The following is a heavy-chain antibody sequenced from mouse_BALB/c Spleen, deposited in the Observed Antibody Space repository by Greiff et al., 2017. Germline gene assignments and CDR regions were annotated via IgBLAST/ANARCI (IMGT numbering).Heavy chain of an antibody. CDR2: IWAGGST. D-gene: IGHD2-12*01. CDR1: GFSLTSYG. CDR3: ARGYAEYYFDY. Sequence: VKVVESGPGLVAPSQSLSITCTVSGFSLTSYGVHWVRQPPGKGLEWLGVIWAGGSTNYNSALMSRLSISKDNSKSQVFLKMNSLQTDDTAMYYCARGYAEYYFDYWGQGTTLTVSS. J-gene: IGHJ2*01. V-gene: IGHV2-9*02.